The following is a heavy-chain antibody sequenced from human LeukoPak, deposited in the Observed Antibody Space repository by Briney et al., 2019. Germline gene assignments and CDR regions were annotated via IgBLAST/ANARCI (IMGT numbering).Heavy chain of an antibody. CDR1: GFTFNNAW. V-gene: IGHV3-15*01. J-gene: IGHJ6*02. D-gene: IGHD1-1*01. CDR3: TTYQLLLYYYYGMDV. Sequence: GGSLRLSCAASGFTFNNAWMSWVRQAPGKGLEWVGRIKSKTDGGTTDYAAPVKGRFTISRDDSKNTLYLQMNSLKTEDTAVYYCTTYQLLLYYYYGMDVWGQGTTVTVSS. CDR2: IKSKTDGGTT.